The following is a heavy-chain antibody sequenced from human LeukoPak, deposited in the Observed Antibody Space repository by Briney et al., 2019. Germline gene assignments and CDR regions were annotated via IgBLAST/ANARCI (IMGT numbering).Heavy chain of an antibody. CDR3: ARPYRYGDYASFDN. CDR1: GFRFSGYW. Sequence: GGSLRLSCAASGFRFSGYWMSWVRQAPGKGLEWVANIKEDGSEKYYVDSVRGRFTISRDNAKNSLYLQVNSLRAEDTAAYYCARPYRYGDYASFDNWGQGTLVTVTS. D-gene: IGHD4-17*01. V-gene: IGHV3-7*05. CDR2: IKEDGSEK. J-gene: IGHJ4*02.